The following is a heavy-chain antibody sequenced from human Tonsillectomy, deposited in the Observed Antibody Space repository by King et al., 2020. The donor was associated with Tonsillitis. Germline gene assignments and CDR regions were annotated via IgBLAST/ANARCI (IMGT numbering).Heavy chain of an antibody. D-gene: IGHD6-13*01. CDR2: INSEGSST. Sequence: DVQLVESGGGLVQPGGSLRLSCAASGFTFSSYWMHWVRQAPGKGLVWVSRINSEGSSTSYADSVKGRFTISRDNAKNTLYLQMNSLRAEDTAVYYCASVGGIAAAGYDAFDIWGQGTMVTVSS. CDR3: ASVGGIAAAGYDAFDI. J-gene: IGHJ3*02. CDR1: GFTFSSYW. V-gene: IGHV3-74*01.